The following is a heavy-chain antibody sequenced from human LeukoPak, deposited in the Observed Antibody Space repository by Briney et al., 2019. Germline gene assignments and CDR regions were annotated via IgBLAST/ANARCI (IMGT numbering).Heavy chain of an antibody. Sequence: PGGSLRLSCGASGFTFGSYWMSWVRQAPGKGLEWVASIKQDGYEKYYVDSVKGRFIISRDNAKNSLYVRMNSLRAEDTAIYYCARGGYCTGGSCYADYWGPGTLVTVSS. CDR2: IKQDGYEK. D-gene: IGHD2-15*01. CDR1: GFTFGSYW. J-gene: IGHJ4*02. V-gene: IGHV3-7*03. CDR3: ARGGYCTGGSCYADY.